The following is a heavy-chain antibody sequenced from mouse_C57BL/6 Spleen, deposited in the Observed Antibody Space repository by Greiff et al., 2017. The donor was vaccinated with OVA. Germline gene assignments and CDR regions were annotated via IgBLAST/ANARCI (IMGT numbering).Heavy chain of an antibody. CDR3: ARWDSSGTSAY. V-gene: IGHV1-81*01. CDR1: GYTFTSYG. CDR2: IYPRSGNT. Sequence: VKLMESGAELARPGASVKLSCKASGYTFTSYGISWVKQRTGQGLEWIGEIYPRSGNTYYNEKFKGKATLTADKSSSTAYMELRSLTSEDSAVYFCARWDSSGTSAYWGQGTLVTVSA. D-gene: IGHD3-2*02. J-gene: IGHJ3*01.